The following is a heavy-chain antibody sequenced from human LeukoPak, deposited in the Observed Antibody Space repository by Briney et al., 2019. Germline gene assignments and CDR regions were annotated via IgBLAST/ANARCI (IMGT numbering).Heavy chain of an antibody. CDR2: IQQDGSEK. CDR3: ARDYHSGRNYYYYYYMDV. J-gene: IGHJ6*03. Sequence: GSLRLSCAASGFTFSSYSMSWVRQAPGKGLEWVANIQQDGSEKYYVDSVKGRSTISRDNAKNSLYLQMNSLRAEDTAVYYCARDYHSGRNYYYYYYMDVWGKGTTVTVSS. V-gene: IGHV3-7*01. D-gene: IGHD3-16*02. CDR1: GFTFSSYS.